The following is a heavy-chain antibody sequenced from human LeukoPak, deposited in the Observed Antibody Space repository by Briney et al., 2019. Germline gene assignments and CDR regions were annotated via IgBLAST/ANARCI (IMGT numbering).Heavy chain of an antibody. CDR2: ISGGGDIT. Sequence: SGGSLRLSRAASGFNFANHAMSWVRQTAGKGLEWVSAISGGGDITYYADSVKGRFTISRDNSKDTLFLQMHSLRPGDTAVYYCVREDTPATANYWGQGTLVTISS. CDR1: GFNFANHA. CDR3: VREDTPATANY. D-gene: IGHD2-21*02. J-gene: IGHJ4*02. V-gene: IGHV3-23*01.